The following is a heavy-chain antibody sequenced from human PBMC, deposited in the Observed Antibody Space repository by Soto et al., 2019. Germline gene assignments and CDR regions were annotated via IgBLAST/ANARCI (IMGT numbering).Heavy chain of an antibody. CDR2: INPNSGGT. D-gene: IGHD1-26*01. CDR3: ARNQIVGATSFDS. Sequence: AASVKVSCKASGYTFTGYYMHWVRQAPGQGLEWMGWINPNSGGTNYAQKFQGWVTMTRDTSISTAYMELSRLRSDDTAVYYCARNQIVGATSFDSWGQGTLVTVSS. V-gene: IGHV1-2*04. CDR1: GYTFTGYY. J-gene: IGHJ4*02.